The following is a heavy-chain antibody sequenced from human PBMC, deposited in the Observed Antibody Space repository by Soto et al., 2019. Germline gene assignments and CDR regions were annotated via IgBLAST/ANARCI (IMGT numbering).Heavy chain of an antibody. V-gene: IGHV3-48*03. D-gene: IGHD1-7*01. CDR3: ARDQPVYNWNYGQLYYYGMDV. CDR1: GFTFSSYE. Sequence: PGGSLRLSCAASGFTFSSYEMNWVRQAPGKGLEWVSYISSSGSTIYYADSVKGRFTISRDNAKNSLYLQMNSLRAEDTAVYYCARDQPVYNWNYGQLYYYGMDVWGQGTTVTVSS. J-gene: IGHJ6*02. CDR2: ISSSGSTI.